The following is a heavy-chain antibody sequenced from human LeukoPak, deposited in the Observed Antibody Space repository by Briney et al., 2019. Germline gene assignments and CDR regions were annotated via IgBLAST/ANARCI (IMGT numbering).Heavy chain of an antibody. D-gene: IGHD4-17*01. Sequence: GGSLRLSCAASGFTFSTYGTRWVRQAPGKGLEYVSAISGSGGSTYYADSVKGRFTISRDNSKNTLYLQMNSLRAEDTAVYYCAKDLGTVTTAFDYWGQGTLVTVSS. CDR3: AKDLGTVTTAFDY. J-gene: IGHJ4*02. CDR2: ISGSGGST. CDR1: GFTFSTYG. V-gene: IGHV3-23*01.